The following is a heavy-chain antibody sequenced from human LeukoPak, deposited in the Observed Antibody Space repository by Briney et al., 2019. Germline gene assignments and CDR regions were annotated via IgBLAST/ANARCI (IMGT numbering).Heavy chain of an antibody. V-gene: IGHV4-59*08. J-gene: IGHJ6*02. CDR1: GGSISSYY. D-gene: IGHD3-3*01. CDR2: IYYSGST. CDR3: ARHPRNDFWSGYYGYYYYGMDV. Sequence: PSETLSLTCTVSGGSISSYYWSWIRQPPGKGLEWIGYIYYSGSTNYNPSLKSRVTISVDTSKNQFSLKLSSVTAADAAVYYCARHPRNDFWSGYYGYYYYGMDVWGQGTTVTVSS.